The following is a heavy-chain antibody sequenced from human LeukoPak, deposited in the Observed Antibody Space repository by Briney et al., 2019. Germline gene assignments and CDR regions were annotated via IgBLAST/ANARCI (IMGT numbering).Heavy chain of an antibody. D-gene: IGHD2-2*01. CDR3: ARETPADYYYMDV. CDR2: MKYDGSGI. CDR1: GFSSTSDW. V-gene: IGHV3-7*01. Sequence: GGSLRLSCVASGFSSTSDWMTWVRQAPGKRLEWVANMKYDGSGIHYVDSVKGRFTISRDNARHSVYLQMNSLRAEDTAVYYCARETPADYYYMDVWAKGTTVTVSS. J-gene: IGHJ6*03.